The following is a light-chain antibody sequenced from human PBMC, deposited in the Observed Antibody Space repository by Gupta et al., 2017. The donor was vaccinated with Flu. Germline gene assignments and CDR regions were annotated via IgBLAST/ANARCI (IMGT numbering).Light chain of an antibody. CDR1: QSVSSSY. J-gene: IGKJ1*01. Sequence: EIVFTQSPGTLSLSPGERATLSCRASQSVSSSYLAWYQQKPGQAPRLLIYGASSRATGIPDRFSGSGSGTDFTLTIRRLEPEDFAVYYCQQYGSSGKTFGQGTKLEIK. CDR2: GAS. CDR3: QQYGSSGKT. V-gene: IGKV3-20*01.